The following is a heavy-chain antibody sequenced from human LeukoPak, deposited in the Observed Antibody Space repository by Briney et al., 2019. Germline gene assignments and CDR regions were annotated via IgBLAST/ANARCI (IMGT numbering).Heavy chain of an antibody. CDR3: ARDLRGDRYYGMDV. Sequence: GGSLRLSCAASGFTVSSNYMSWVRQAPGKGLEWVSVIYSGGSTYYADSVKGRFTISRDNSKNTLYLQMNSLRAEDTAVYYCARDLRGDRYYGMDVWGQGTTVTVSS. D-gene: IGHD4-17*01. CDR2: IYSGGST. V-gene: IGHV3-53*01. CDR1: GFTVSSNY. J-gene: IGHJ6*02.